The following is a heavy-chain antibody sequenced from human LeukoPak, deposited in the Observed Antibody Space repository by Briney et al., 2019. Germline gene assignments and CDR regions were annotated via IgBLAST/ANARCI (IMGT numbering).Heavy chain of an antibody. D-gene: IGHD1-26*01. CDR3: ARDIPRVGGDAFDI. J-gene: IGHJ3*02. CDR2: IYWDDDK. V-gene: IGHV2-5*02. CDR1: GFSLSTSGVG. Sequence: ESGPTLVKPXQTLTLTCTFSGFSLSTSGVGVGWIRQPPGKALEWLALIYWDDDKRYSPSLKSRLTITKDTSKNQVVLTMTNMDPVDTATYYCARDIPRVGGDAFDIWGQGTMVTVSS.